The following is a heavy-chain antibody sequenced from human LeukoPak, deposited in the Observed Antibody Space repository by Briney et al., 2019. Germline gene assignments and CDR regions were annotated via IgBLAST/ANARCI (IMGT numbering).Heavy chain of an antibody. CDR1: GGSFSGYY. Sequence: SETLSLTCAVYGGSFSGYYWSWIRQPPGKGLEWIGEINHSGSTNYNPSLKSRVTISVDTSKNQFSLKLSSVTAADTAVYYCARDRYYYGSGSYYNDYYYMDVWGKGTTVTISS. CDR3: ARDRYYYGSGSYYNDYYYMDV. V-gene: IGHV4-34*01. J-gene: IGHJ6*03. CDR2: INHSGST. D-gene: IGHD3-10*01.